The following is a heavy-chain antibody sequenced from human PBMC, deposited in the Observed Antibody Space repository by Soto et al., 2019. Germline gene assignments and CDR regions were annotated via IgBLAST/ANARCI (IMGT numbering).Heavy chain of an antibody. J-gene: IGHJ4*02. CDR2: IYTGGST. V-gene: IGHV4-4*07. CDR1: GGAISIYY. CDR3: EREAPGYCSSTSCYTDDFGATGFDY. D-gene: IGHD2-2*02. Sequence: SSETLSLTCTVSGGAISIYYWSWIRQAAGKGLEWIGRIYTGGSTNYNPSLKSRVTMSVDTSKNQFSLKLSSVTAADTAVYYCEREAPGYCSSTSCYTDDFGATGFDYWGQGTLVTVSS.